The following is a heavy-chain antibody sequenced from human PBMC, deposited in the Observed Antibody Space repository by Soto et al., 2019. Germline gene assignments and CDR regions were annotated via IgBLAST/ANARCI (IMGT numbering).Heavy chain of an antibody. Sequence: EVQLLESGGGLLQPGGSLSLSGEASGFTLSSYAMGWSRQAPGTGREWVSVIDGSGGDTSFADSVKGRFTISRDNSKNTLYLHMSSLRAEDTARYYCVKEMVAAAYVETSPFDFWGQGTLVTVSS. J-gene: IGHJ4*02. D-gene: IGHD2-15*01. CDR2: IDGSGGDT. CDR1: GFTLSSYA. V-gene: IGHV3-23*01. CDR3: VKEMVAAAYVETSPFDF.